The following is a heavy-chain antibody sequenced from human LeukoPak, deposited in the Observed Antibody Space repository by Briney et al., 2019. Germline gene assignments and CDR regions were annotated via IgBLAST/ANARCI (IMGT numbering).Heavy chain of an antibody. Sequence: GGSLRLSCAASGFTFSSYAMSWVRQAPGKGLEWVSAISGSGGSTYYADSVKGRFTISRDNSKNTLYLQMNSLRAEDTAVYYCARGATVITMIVVVITEYYFDYWGQGTLVTVSS. CDR1: GFTFSSYA. D-gene: IGHD3-22*01. J-gene: IGHJ4*02. V-gene: IGHV3-23*01. CDR3: ARGATVITMIVVVITEYYFDY. CDR2: ISGSGGST.